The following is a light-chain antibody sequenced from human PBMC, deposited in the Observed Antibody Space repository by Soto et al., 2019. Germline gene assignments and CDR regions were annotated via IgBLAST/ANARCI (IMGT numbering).Light chain of an antibody. CDR2: RAS. CDR3: QQSYRKWT. J-gene: IGKJ1*01. CDR1: QTISSY. Sequence: DIQMTQSPSSLSASVGDRVTISCRASQTISSYLNWYQQKPGKAPKLLIYRASSLQSGVPLRFSGSESETEFTLTISSLQPEDFATYYCQQSYRKWTFGQGTKVDIK. V-gene: IGKV1-39*01.